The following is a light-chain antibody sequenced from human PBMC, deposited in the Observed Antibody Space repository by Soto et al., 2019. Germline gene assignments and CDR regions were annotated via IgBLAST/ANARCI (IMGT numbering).Light chain of an antibody. V-gene: IGKV1-39*01. J-gene: IGKJ2*01. CDR2: AAS. CDR1: QSISTY. CDR3: QQSYSIPRT. Sequence: DIQITQSPSSLSASVGDRVTITCRASQSISTYLNWYQQKPGKAPKLLIYAASSLQSGVPSRFSGSGSGTDFTLTIGSLQPEDFATYYCQQSYSIPRTLGQGTKLDIK.